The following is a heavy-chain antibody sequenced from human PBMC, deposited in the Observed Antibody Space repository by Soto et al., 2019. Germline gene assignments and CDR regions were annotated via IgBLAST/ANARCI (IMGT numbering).Heavy chain of an antibody. CDR1: GYTFTSYY. CDR3: ARDLRDFLIVGAPIDWFEP. CDR2: INPSGGST. V-gene: IGHV1-46*01. D-gene: IGHD1-26*01. J-gene: IGHJ5*02. Sequence: ASVKVSCKASGYTFTSYYMHWVRQAPGQGLEWMGIINPSGGSTSYAQKFQGRVTMTRDTSTSTVYMELSSLRSEDTAVYYCARDLRDFLIVGAPIDWFEPWGQGTLVSVSS.